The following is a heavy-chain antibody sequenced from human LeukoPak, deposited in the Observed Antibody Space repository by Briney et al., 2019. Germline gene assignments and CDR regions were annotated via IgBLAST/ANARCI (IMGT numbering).Heavy chain of an antibody. V-gene: IGHV4-38-2*01. Sequence: SETLSLTCAVSGYSISSGYHWGWIRQPPGKGLEGIANIHHSGSTSYNPSLKSRVTTSADTSKNRFSLRLSSVTAADTAVYYCARLEPSGVVKDWGQGTLVTVSS. CDR2: IHHSGST. CDR1: GYSISSGYH. J-gene: IGHJ4*02. CDR3: ARLEPSGVVKD. D-gene: IGHD3-3*01.